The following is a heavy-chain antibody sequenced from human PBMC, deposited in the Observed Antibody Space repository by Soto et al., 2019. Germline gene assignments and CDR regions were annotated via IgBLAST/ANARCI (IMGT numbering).Heavy chain of an antibody. D-gene: IGHD2-15*01. CDR2: ISYDGSNK. Sequence: GGSLRLSCAASGFTFSSYGMHWVRQAPGKGLEWVAVISYDGSNKYYADSVKGRFTISRDNSKNTLYLQMNSLRAEDTAVYYCAKDGDLGGWWYYGMDVWGQGTTVTVSS. CDR1: GFTFSSYG. V-gene: IGHV3-30*18. J-gene: IGHJ6*02. CDR3: AKDGDLGGWWYYGMDV.